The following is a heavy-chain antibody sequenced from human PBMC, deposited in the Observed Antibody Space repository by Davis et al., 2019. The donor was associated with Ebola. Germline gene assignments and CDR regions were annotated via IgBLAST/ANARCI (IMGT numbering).Heavy chain of an antibody. Sequence: PSETLSLTCAVYGGSFSGYYWNWIRQPPGKGLEWIGEINHSGSTNYNPSLKSRVTISVDTSKNQFSLKLSSVTAADTAVYYCACSRLYYYDSSGYPPFDYWGQGTLVTVSS. D-gene: IGHD3-22*01. CDR3: ACSRLYYYDSSGYPPFDY. J-gene: IGHJ4*02. CDR1: GGSFSGYY. CDR2: INHSGST. V-gene: IGHV4-34*01.